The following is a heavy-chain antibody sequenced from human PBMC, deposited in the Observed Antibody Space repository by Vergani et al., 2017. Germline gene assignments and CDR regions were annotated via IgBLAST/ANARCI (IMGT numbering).Heavy chain of an antibody. CDR3: AMFRGIGGELSTQSFDY. CDR1: GFTFTSSA. CDR2: IVVGSGNT. V-gene: IGHV1-58*01. D-gene: IGHD3-16*02. Sequence: QMQLVQSGPEVKKPGTSVKVSCKASGFTFTSSAVQWVRQARGQRLEWIGWIVVGSGNTDYAQKFQERVTITRDMSTSTAYMELSSLRSEDTAVYYCAMFRGIGGELSTQSFDYWGQGTLGTVSS. J-gene: IGHJ4*02.